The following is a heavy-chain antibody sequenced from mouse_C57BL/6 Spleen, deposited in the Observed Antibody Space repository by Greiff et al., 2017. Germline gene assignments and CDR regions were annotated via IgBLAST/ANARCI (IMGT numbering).Heavy chain of an antibody. CDR1: GYTFTSYW. CDR2: IHPNSGST. J-gene: IGHJ4*01. V-gene: IGHV1-64*01. CDR3: ARSPTDDVLMDY. D-gene: IGHD4-1*02. Sequence: QVQLQQPGAELVKPGASVKLSCKASGYTFTSYWMHWVKQRPGQGLEWIGMIHPNSGSTNYNEKFKSKATLTVDKSSSTAYMQLSSLTSEDSAVYYCARSPTDDVLMDYWGQGTSVTVSS.